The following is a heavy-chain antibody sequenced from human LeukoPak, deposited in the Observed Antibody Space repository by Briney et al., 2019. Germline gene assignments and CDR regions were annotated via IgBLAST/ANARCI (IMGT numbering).Heavy chain of an antibody. J-gene: IGHJ5*02. CDR1: GDSVSSNSAV. CDR2: TYYRSTWGH. Sequence: SQTLSLTCAISGDSVSSNSAVWNWIRQSPSRGLEWLGRTYYRSTWGHDYALSVKSRITIAPDTSKNQFSLQLNSVTPEDTAVYYCARDILGEGSTWGQGTLVTVSS. CDR3: ARDILGEGST. V-gene: IGHV6-1*01.